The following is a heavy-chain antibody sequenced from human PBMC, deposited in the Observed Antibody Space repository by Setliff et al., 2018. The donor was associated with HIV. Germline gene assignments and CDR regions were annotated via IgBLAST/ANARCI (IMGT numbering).Heavy chain of an antibody. J-gene: IGHJ3*01. Sequence: GESLRLSCAASGFTFSSYWMHWVRQVPEKGLVWVSRINSDGHITTFADSVKGRFTISRDNAKNTLYLQMNSLTAGDTAVYYCARDGGWGLRGGVDVWGQGTMVTVSS. CDR3: ARDGGWGLRGGVDV. D-gene: IGHD2-21*01. V-gene: IGHV3-74*03. CDR1: GFTFSSYW. CDR2: INSDGHIT.